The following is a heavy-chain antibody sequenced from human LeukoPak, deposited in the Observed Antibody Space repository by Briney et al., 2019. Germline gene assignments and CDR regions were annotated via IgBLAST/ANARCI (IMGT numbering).Heavy chain of an antibody. J-gene: IGHJ3*02. D-gene: IGHD6-19*01. CDR3: ARVWDSSGWWDAFDI. CDR2: IYSGGST. CDR1: GFTVSSNY. Sequence: TGGSLRLSCAASGFTVSSNYMSWVRQAPGKGLEWVSVIYSGGSTYYADSVKGRFTISRDNSRNTLYLQMNSLRAEDTAVYYCARVWDSSGWWDAFDIWGQGTMVTVSS. V-gene: IGHV3-53*01.